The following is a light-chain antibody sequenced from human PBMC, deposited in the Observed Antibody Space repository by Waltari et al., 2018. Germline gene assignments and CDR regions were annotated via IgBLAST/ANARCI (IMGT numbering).Light chain of an antibody. V-gene: IGKV3-15*01. J-gene: IGKJ4*01. CDR3: QQYNNWPLT. CDR2: GAS. CDR1: QSVSTR. Sequence: EIVLTQSPAILSLSPGDRAPLSCKASQSVSTRLAWYQQKPGQAPRLLIFGASSRAAGIPDRFSGSGSGTDFTLTISSLDPEDFAVYYCQQYNNWPLTFGGGTKVEIK.